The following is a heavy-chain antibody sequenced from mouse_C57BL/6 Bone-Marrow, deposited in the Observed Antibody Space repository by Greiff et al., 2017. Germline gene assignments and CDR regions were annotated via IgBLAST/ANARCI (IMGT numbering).Heavy chain of an antibody. D-gene: IGHD1-1*01. V-gene: IGHV5-9-1*02. CDR3: TRDNYGSSYFDY. Sequence: EVKLMESGEGLVKPGGSLKLSCAASGFTFSSYVMSWVRQTPEKRLEWVAYISSGGDYIYYADTVKGRFTISRDNARNTLYLQMSSLKSEDTAMYYCTRDNYGSSYFDYWGQGTTLTVSS. CDR1: GFTFSSYV. CDR2: ISSGGDYI. J-gene: IGHJ2*01.